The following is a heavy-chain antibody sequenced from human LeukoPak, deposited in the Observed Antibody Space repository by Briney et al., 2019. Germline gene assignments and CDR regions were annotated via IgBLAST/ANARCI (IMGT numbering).Heavy chain of an antibody. Sequence: GGSLRLSCAASGFTFSSYAMIWVRQAPGKGLEGVSAISCSGGSTFYADSVKGRFTISRDNSKNALYLQMNSMRAEDTAVYYCAKQLWLEYYFDYWGQGTLVTVSS. CDR1: GFTFSSYA. CDR3: AKQLWLEYYFDY. J-gene: IGHJ4*02. CDR2: ISCSGGST. D-gene: IGHD5-18*01. V-gene: IGHV3-23*01.